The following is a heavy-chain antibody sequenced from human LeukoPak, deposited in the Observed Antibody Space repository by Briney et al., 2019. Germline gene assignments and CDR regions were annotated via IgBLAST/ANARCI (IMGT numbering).Heavy chain of an antibody. CDR2: IYYSGST. D-gene: IGHD3-9*01. Sequence: PSETLSLTCTVSGGSISSSSYYWGWIRQPPGKGLEWIGSIYYSGSTYYNPSLKSRVTISVDTSKNQFSLKLSSVTAADTAVYYCARELRYFDSYYEIADFDYWGQGTLVTVSS. CDR1: GGSISSSSYY. J-gene: IGHJ4*02. V-gene: IGHV4-39*07. CDR3: ARELRYFDSYYEIADFDY.